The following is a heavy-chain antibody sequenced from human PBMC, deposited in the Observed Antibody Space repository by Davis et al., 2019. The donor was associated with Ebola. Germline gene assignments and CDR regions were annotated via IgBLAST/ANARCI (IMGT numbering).Heavy chain of an antibody. D-gene: IGHD6-6*01. Sequence: KVSCKGSGFKFTTYWISWLRQVPGKGLEWMGRIDPVDSSAHYSPSFQGHVTMSADKSVSTVYLQWNSLKASDSAMYFCARHPSSSSRPDPWGPGTLVTVSS. CDR2: IDPVDSSA. J-gene: IGHJ5*02. CDR1: GFKFTTYW. V-gene: IGHV5-10-1*01. CDR3: ARHPSSSSRPDP.